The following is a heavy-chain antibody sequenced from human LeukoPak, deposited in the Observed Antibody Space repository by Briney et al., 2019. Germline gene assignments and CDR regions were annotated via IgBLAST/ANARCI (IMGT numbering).Heavy chain of an antibody. CDR1: GGSISSSNW. CDR3: ARSRSGGYSYGFDY. D-gene: IGHD5-18*01. Sequence: SETLSLTCAVSGGSISSSNWWSWVRQPPGKGLEWIGEIYHSGSTNYNPSLKSRITMSVDKSKNQFSLKLSSVTAADTAVYYCARSRSGGYSYGFDYWGQGTLVTVSS. J-gene: IGHJ4*02. V-gene: IGHV4-4*02. CDR2: IYHSGST.